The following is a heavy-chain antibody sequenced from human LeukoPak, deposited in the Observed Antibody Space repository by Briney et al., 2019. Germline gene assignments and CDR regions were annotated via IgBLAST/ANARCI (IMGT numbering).Heavy chain of an antibody. V-gene: IGHV1-69*05. CDR2: IIPIFGTA. CDR3: ATQQLVSFDY. Sequence: GASVKVSCKASGGTFSSYAISWVRQAPGQGLEWMGGIIPIFGTANYAQKFQGRVTITTDESTSTAYMELSSLRSDDTAVYYCATQQLVSFDYWGQGTLVTVSS. J-gene: IGHJ4*02. D-gene: IGHD6-13*01. CDR1: GGTFSSYA.